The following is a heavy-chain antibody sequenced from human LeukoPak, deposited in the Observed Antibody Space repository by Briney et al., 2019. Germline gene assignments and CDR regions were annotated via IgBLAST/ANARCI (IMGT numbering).Heavy chain of an antibody. CDR2: IYYSGST. J-gene: IGHJ5*02. D-gene: IGHD3-3*01. CDR3: ARVAYYDFWSGYSPYNWFDP. V-gene: IGHV4-59*01. CDR1: GGSISNYY. Sequence: SETLSLTCTVSGGSISNYYWSWIRQPPGKGLEWIGYIYYSGSTNYNPSLKSRVTISVDTSKNQFSLKLSSVTAADTAVYYCARVAYYDFWSGYSPYNWFDPWGQGTLVTVSS.